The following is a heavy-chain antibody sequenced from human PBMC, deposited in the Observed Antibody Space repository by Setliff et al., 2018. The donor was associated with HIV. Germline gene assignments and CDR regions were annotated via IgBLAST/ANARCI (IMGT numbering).Heavy chain of an antibody. D-gene: IGHD3-3*01. CDR1: GGSISSGGYY. CDR3: ARVVGSTPYNFWSGYPYVYWFDP. CDR2: IYYSGST. Sequence: LSLTCTVSGGSISSGGYYWSWIRQHPGKGLEWIGYIYYSGSTYYNPSLKSLVTISVDTSKNQFSLKLSSVTAADTAVYYCARVVGSTPYNFWSGYPYVYWFDPWGQGTLVTVSS. J-gene: IGHJ5*02. V-gene: IGHV4-31*01.